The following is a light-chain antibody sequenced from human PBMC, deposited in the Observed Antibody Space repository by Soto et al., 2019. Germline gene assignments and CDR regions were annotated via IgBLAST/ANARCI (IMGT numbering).Light chain of an antibody. CDR2: DVS. CDR3: NAYTKNNSQV. Sequence: QSALTQPASVSGSPGQSITISCSGTTNDVDDYKYFSWYQQHPGKAPTLLIFDVSHRPSRASNRFSGSKSANTASLTISGLQAEDEADYYCNAYTKNNSQVFXGGT. CDR1: TNDVDDYKY. V-gene: IGLV2-14*03. J-gene: IGLJ3*02.